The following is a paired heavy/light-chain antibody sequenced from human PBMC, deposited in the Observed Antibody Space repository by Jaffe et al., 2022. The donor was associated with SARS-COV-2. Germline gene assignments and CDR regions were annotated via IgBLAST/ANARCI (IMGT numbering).Light chain of an antibody. Sequence: QSVLTQPPSASGTPGQRVTISCSGSSSNIGSNVVNWYQHLPGAAPQLLIYSSFHRPSGVTDRFSGSKSGTSASLAISGLQSEDEADYYCASWDDSLNGLIFGGGTKLTVL. CDR3: ASWDDSLNGLI. V-gene: IGLV1-44*01. CDR2: SSF. CDR1: SSNIGSNV. J-gene: IGLJ2*01.
Heavy chain of an antibody. D-gene: IGHD5-12*01. CDR1: GFSFSTYA. CDR3: ARGGNTGYDLWYNYNMDV. CDR2: VSPDGINK. V-gene: IGHV3-30-3*01. Sequence: QVQLVESGGGVVQPGRSLRLSCAASGFSFSTYAIYWVRQAPGKGLQWVAAVSPDGINKYHADSVKGRFTISRDNSKNTLYLQMNSLRPDDTAMYYCARGGNTGYDLWYNYNMDVWGKGTTVTVSS. J-gene: IGHJ6*03.